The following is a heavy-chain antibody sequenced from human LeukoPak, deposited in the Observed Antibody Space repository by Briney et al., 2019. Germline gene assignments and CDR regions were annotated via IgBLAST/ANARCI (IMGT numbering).Heavy chain of an antibody. J-gene: IGHJ6*02. CDR2: ISRNGGST. D-gene: IGHD2-2*01. Sequence: GGSLRLSCAASGFTFSNYVFHWVRQAPGRGLEYVSSISRNGGSTYYANSVKGRFTISRDNSKNTLSLQMGSLRAEDMAVYYCVRDGEATTSLDVWGQGTTVTVSS. CDR3: VRDGEATTSLDV. V-gene: IGHV3-64*01. CDR1: GFTFSNYV.